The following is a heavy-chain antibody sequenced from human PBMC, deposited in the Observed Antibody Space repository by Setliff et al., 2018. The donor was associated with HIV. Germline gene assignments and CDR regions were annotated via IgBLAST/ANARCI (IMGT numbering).Heavy chain of an antibody. Sequence: GSLRLSCAASGFSFSNYAMHWVRQAPGKGLEWVAVKSFDGTNTYYAESVKGRFTISRDNSKNTLYLQMNSLRAEDTSVYFCARDNLANSYCSSRSCYAFDIWGQGTMVTVSS. V-gene: IGHV3-30*04. J-gene: IGHJ3*02. CDR3: ARDNLANSYCSSRSCYAFDI. CDR2: KSFDGTNT. CDR1: GFSFSNYA. D-gene: IGHD2-2*01.